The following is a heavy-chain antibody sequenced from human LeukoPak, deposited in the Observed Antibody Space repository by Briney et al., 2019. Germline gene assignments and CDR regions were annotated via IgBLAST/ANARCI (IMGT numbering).Heavy chain of an antibody. J-gene: IGHJ4*02. V-gene: IGHV3-30-3*01. D-gene: IGHD1-26*01. CDR1: GFTFSIYP. CDR3: ARDRGSYFDY. Sequence: GGSLRLSCVASGFTFSIYPMHWVRQAPGKGLEWVAVISYDGSNKHHADSVNGRFTVSRDNSKNTLYLQMNSLRAEDTAVYYCARDRGSYFDYWGQGTLVTVSS. CDR2: ISYDGSNK.